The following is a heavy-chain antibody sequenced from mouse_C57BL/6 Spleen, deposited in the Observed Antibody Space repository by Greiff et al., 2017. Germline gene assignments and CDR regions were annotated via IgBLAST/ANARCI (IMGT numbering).Heavy chain of an antibody. CDR1: GYTFTSYW. CDR3: ARDYGSSSYYAMDY. V-gene: IGHV1-55*01. D-gene: IGHD1-1*01. J-gene: IGHJ4*01. CDR2: IYPGSGST. Sequence: QVQLQQSGAELVKPGASVKMSCKASGYTFTSYWITWVKQRPGQGLEWIGDIYPGSGSTNYNEKFKSKATLTVDTSSSTAYMQLSSLTSEDSAVYYCARDYGSSSYYAMDYWGQGTSVTVSS.